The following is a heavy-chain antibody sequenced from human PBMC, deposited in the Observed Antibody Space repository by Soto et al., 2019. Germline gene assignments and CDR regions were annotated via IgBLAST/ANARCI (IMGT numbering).Heavy chain of an antibody. CDR2: INHSGTT. Sequence: PSETLSLTCTVSGGSISSSSCHWGWIRQPPGKGLEWIGHINHSGTTNYNPSLKSRVTISLVTSKNQFSLELTSVTAADTAVYYCARGLFSENYYSGGWYYFDSWGQGTLVTVSS. CDR3: ARGLFSENYYSGGWYYFDS. CDR1: GGSISSSSCH. V-gene: IGHV4-39*07. D-gene: IGHD1-26*01. J-gene: IGHJ4*02.